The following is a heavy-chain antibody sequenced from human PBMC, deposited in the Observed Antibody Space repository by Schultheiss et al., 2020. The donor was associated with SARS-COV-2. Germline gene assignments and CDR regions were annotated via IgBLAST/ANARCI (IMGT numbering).Heavy chain of an antibody. J-gene: IGHJ3*02. D-gene: IGHD5-24*01. V-gene: IGHV4-61*02. CDR1: GGSISSGSYY. CDR2: IYTSGST. CDR3: ARERGQRGAFDI. Sequence: SETLSLTCTVSGGSISSGSYYWSWIRQPAGKGLEWIGRIYTSGSTNYNPSLKSRVTMSVDTSKNQFSLKLSSVTAADTAVYYCARERGQRGAFDIWGQGTMVTVSS.